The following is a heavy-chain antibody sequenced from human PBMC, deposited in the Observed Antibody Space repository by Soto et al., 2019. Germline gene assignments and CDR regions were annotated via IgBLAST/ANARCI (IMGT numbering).Heavy chain of an antibody. CDR3: ARDQGAIAAAGTRYYGMDV. D-gene: IGHD6-13*01. CDR1: GYTFTSYG. V-gene: IGHV1-18*01. Sequence: ASVKVSCKASGYTFTSYGISWVRQAPGQGLEWMGWISAYNGNTDYAQKLQGRVTMTTDTSTSTAYMELRSLRSDDTAVYYCARDQGAIAAAGTRYYGMDVWGQGTTVTVS. CDR2: ISAYNGNT. J-gene: IGHJ6*02.